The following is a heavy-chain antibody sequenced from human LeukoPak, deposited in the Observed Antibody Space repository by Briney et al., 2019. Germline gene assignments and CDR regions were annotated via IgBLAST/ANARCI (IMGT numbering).Heavy chain of an antibody. D-gene: IGHD3-22*01. CDR2: VNPNSGGT. V-gene: IGHV1-2*02. Sequence: ASVKVSCKASGYTFTGYYMHWVRLAPGQGLEWMGWVNPNSGGTNYAQKFQGRVTMTRDTSISTAYMELSRLRSDDTAVYYCARAYYDSSGYYLGYYYYYMDVWGKGTTVTISS. CDR1: GYTFTGYY. CDR3: ARAYYDSSGYYLGYYYYYMDV. J-gene: IGHJ6*03.